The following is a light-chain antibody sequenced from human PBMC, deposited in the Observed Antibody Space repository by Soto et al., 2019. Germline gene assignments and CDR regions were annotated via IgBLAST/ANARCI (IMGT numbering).Light chain of an antibody. J-gene: IGKJ4*01. CDR2: AAS. V-gene: IGKV3-11*01. CDR1: QSISSN. Sequence: EIVLTQSPATLSLSPGGRATLSCRASQSISSNLAWYQQKPGQAPRLIMYAASNRATGIPSRFSGSGSGTDFTLTIRSLEPEDFAVYYCQQRSRWPLTFGGGTKVDSK. CDR3: QQRSRWPLT.